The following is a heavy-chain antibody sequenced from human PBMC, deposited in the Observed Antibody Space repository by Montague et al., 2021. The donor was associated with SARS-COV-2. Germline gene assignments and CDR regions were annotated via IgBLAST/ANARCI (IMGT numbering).Heavy chain of an antibody. CDR3: ARDFVVRGVSYGMDV. V-gene: IGHV4-61*02. CDR2: IYTSGST. D-gene: IGHD3-10*02. J-gene: IGHJ6*02. CDR1: GGSISSGSYY. Sequence: TLSLTCTVSGGSISSGSYYWSWIRQPAGKGLEWIGRIYTSGSTNYNPSLKSRVTISVDTSKNQFSLKLGSVTAADTAVYYCARDFVVRGVSYGMDVWGQGTTVTVSS.